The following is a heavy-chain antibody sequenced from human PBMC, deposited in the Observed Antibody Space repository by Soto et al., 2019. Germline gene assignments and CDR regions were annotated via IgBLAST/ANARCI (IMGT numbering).Heavy chain of an antibody. CDR3: ARDSGYSYANFDY. V-gene: IGHV1-46*01. D-gene: IGHD5-18*01. Sequence: ASVKVSCKASGYTFTSYYRHWVRQAPGQGLEWMGIINPSVGSTSYAQKFQGRVTITTDESTSTAYMELSSLRSEDTAVYYCARDSGYSYANFDYWGQGTLVTVSS. J-gene: IGHJ4*02. CDR1: GYTFTSYY. CDR2: INPSVGST.